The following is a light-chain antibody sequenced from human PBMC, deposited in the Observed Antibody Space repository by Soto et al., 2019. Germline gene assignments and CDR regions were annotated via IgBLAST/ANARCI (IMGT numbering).Light chain of an antibody. CDR3: QQSYSTPVT. J-gene: IGKJ2*01. CDR2: AAS. V-gene: IGKV1-39*01. Sequence: DIQMTQSPSSLSASVGDRVTITCRASQSISSYLNWYQQKPGKAPKLLIYAASSLQSGVPLRFSGSGSGTDFTLTISSPQPEDFATYYCQQSYSTPVTFGQGTKLEIK. CDR1: QSISSY.